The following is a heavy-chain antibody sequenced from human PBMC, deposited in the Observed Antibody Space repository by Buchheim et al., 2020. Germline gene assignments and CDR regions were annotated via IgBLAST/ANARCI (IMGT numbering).Heavy chain of an antibody. D-gene: IGHD6-6*01. CDR1: GFTFSSYA. Sequence: EVQLLESGGGLVQPGGSLRLSCAASGFTFSSYAMRWVRQAPGKGLEWVSAISVSGGNTYYADSVKGRFAISRDNSRNTLYLQMNSLRAEDTAIYYCAKTKYTSSSIFDLWGQGTL. V-gene: IGHV3-23*01. CDR3: AKTKYTSSSIFDL. CDR2: ISVSGGNT. J-gene: IGHJ4*02.